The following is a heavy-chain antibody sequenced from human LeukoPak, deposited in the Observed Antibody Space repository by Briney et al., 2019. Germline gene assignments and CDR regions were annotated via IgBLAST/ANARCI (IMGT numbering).Heavy chain of an antibody. CDR1: GFTFSSYA. D-gene: IGHD4-17*01. J-gene: IGHJ4*02. CDR3: ARDYGDCPDY. CDR2: ISYDGSNK. V-gene: IGHV3-30*04. Sequence: GGSLRLSCAASGFTFSSYAMLWVRQAPGRGLEWVAVISYDGSNKYYADSVKGRFTISRYNSKNTLYLQMNSLRAEDTAVYYCARDYGDCPDYWGQGTLVTVSS.